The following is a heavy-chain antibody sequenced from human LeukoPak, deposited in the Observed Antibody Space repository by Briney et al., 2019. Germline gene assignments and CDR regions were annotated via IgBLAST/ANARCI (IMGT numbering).Heavy chain of an antibody. Sequence: GGSLRLTCAASGFTFTNYWMHWVRQAPGKGLVWVSRIDIDGTGTSYADSVKGRFTISRDNAKNTVSLQMNSLKAEDTAVYYCGTVFDHWGPGILVTVSS. CDR3: GTVFDH. V-gene: IGHV3-74*01. CDR2: IDIDGTGT. CDR1: GFTFTNYW. J-gene: IGHJ4*02.